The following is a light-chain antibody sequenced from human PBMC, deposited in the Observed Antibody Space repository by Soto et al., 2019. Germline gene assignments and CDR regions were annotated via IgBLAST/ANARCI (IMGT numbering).Light chain of an antibody. CDR2: QIS. Sequence: DSVLTQTPLSAPVTLGPPASFSCRSSRSLLHSDGNTYLTWLHQRPGQPPRLLLYQISKRFSGVPDSFSGSVAGTSFTLKVSRVEAQDVGIYFWMQSLHLRAFGQGTKVEIK. CDR3: MQSLHLRA. V-gene: IGKV2-24*01. J-gene: IGKJ1*01. CDR1: RSLLHSDGNTY.